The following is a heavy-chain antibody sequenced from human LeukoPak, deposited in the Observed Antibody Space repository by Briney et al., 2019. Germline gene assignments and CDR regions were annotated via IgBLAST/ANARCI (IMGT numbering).Heavy chain of an antibody. CDR1: GYSFTSYW. V-gene: IGHV5-51*01. J-gene: IGHJ3*02. CDR2: IYPGDSDT. Sequence: GESLKISCKGSGYSFTSYWIGWVRQMPGKGLEWMGIIYPGDSDTRYSPSFQGQVTISADKSISTAYLQWSSLKASGTAMYYCARLEYSSSWSARGAFDIWGQGTMVTVSS. CDR3: ARLEYSSSWSARGAFDI. D-gene: IGHD6-13*01.